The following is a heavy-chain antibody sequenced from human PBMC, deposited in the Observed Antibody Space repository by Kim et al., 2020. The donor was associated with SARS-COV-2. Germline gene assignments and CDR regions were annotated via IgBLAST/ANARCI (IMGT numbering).Heavy chain of an antibody. CDR1: GFTFSSYG. J-gene: IGHJ6*02. CDR3: ARDRGGYSYGLYGMDV. CDR2: ISYDGSNK. D-gene: IGHD5-18*01. V-gene: IGHV3-33*05. Sequence: LSLTCAASGFTFSSYGMHWVRQAPGKGLEWVAVISYDGSNKYYADSVKGRFTISRDNSKNTLYLQMNSPRAEDTAVYYCARDRGGYSYGLYGMDVWG.